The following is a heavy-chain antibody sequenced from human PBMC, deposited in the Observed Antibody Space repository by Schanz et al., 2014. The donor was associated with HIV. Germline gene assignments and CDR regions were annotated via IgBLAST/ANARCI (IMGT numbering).Heavy chain of an antibody. Sequence: EVQLLESGGGLVQPGGSLRLSCAASGFAFNNYAMTWVRQAPGKGLEWVSSISESGGRTYYADSVNGRFTISRDNSKNTLFLQMNSLRAEDTAVYYCARDYHWNWFDPWGQGTLVTVSS. CDR3: ARDYHWNWFDP. CDR2: ISESGGRT. CDR1: GFAFNNYA. J-gene: IGHJ5*02. D-gene: IGHD1-20*01. V-gene: IGHV3-23*01.